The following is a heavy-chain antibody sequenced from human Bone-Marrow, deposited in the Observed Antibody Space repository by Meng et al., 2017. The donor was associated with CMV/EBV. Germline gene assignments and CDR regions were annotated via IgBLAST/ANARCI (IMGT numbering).Heavy chain of an antibody. V-gene: IGHV2-70D*14. D-gene: IGHD5-12*01. CDR3: ARIAPYSGYGYVDY. CDR2: IDWDDDK. CDR1: GFSLSTTAMR. J-gene: IGHJ4*02. Sequence: SGPTLVKPTQTLTLTCTFSGFSLSTTAMRLSWIRQPPGKALEWLALIDWDDDKFYSTSLKTRLTISKDTSKNQVVLTMTNMDPVDTATYYCARIAPYSGYGYVDYWGQGTLVTVSS.